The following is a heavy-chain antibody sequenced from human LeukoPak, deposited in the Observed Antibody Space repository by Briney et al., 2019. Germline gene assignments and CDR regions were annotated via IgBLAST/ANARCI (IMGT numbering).Heavy chain of an antibody. Sequence: SETLSLTCTVSGGPITDHYWSWVRQPPGKGLEWIGYRHHSGGANSNPSLKSRVTISVDTSKNQISLKLSSVTAADTAVYYCAIVVVTLGYGFDYWGQGTLVTVSS. J-gene: IGHJ4*02. V-gene: IGHV4-59*11. D-gene: IGHD3-22*01. CDR1: GGPITDHY. CDR3: AIVVVTLGYGFDY. CDR2: RHHSGGA.